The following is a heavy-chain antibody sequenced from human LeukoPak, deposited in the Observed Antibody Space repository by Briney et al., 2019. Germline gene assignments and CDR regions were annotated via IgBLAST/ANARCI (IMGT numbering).Heavy chain of an antibody. D-gene: IGHD6-6*01. Sequence: QPGGSLRLSCAASGFTFSSYSMNWVRQAPGKGLEWVSYISGSSTIYRADSVKGRFTISRDNAKNSLYLQMNSLRAEDTAVYYCARGQLAYFEYWGQGTLVTVSS. J-gene: IGHJ4*02. CDR2: ISGSSTI. CDR1: GFTFSSYS. V-gene: IGHV3-48*01. CDR3: ARGQLAYFEY.